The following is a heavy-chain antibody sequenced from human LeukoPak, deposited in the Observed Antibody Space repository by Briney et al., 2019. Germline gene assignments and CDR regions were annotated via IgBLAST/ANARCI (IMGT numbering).Heavy chain of an antibody. Sequence: GGSLRLSCAASGVPISGYWMSWVRQAPVKGLEWVANIKQDASEIYYVASARGRFTISRDNAKNSVFLQMNSLRAEDTAVYYCATDGGPFDNWGQGILVTVSS. J-gene: IGHJ4*02. D-gene: IGHD3-10*01. CDR2: IKQDASEI. V-gene: IGHV3-7*01. CDR3: ATDGGPFDN. CDR1: GVPISGYW.